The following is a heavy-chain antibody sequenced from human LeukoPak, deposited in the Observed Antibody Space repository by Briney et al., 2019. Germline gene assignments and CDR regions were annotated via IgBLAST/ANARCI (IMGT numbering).Heavy chain of an antibody. V-gene: IGHV1-18*01. D-gene: IGHD6-13*01. Sequence: ASVKVSCKASGYTFTSYGINWVRQATGQGLEWMGWISAHNGNTNYAQKFQDRVTLTTDTSTDTSTTIAYMELRSLRSDDTAVYSCASWPGGGYTLVWGQGTRITVSS. CDR3: ASWPGGGYTLV. CDR1: GYTFTSYG. CDR2: ISAHNGNT. J-gene: IGHJ3*01.